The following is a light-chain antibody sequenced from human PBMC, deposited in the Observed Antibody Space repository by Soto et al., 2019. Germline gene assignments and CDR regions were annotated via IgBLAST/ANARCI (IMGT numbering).Light chain of an antibody. CDR2: GAS. CDR1: QSVSTRS. CDR3: QQRSNWPRVT. Sequence: EIVLTQSPGTLSLSPGERATLSCRASQSVSTRSLAWYQQKPGQAPRLLISGASSRAADIPDRFSGSGSGTDFTLTINRLEPEDFAVYYCQQRSNWPRVTFGPGTKVDIK. V-gene: IGKV3D-20*02. J-gene: IGKJ3*01.